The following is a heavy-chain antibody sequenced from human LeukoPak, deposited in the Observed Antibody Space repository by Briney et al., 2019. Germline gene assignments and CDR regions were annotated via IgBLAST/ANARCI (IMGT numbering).Heavy chain of an antibody. J-gene: IGHJ4*02. CDR3: ARQPVVAASGGAAGDDY. CDR1: GGSISSYY. V-gene: IGHV4-4*07. D-gene: IGHD2-15*01. Sequence: PSETLSLTCTVSGGSISSYYWSWIRQPAGKGLEWIGRIYTSGSTNYNPSLKSRVTMSVDTSKNQFSLKLSSVTAADTAMYYCARQPVVAASGGAAGDDYWGQGTLVTVSS. CDR2: IYTSGST.